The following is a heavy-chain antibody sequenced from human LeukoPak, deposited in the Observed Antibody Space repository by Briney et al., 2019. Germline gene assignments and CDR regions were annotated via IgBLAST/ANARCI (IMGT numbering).Heavy chain of an antibody. Sequence: GGSLRLSCTASGFTFXSXXXNXVXQAPGXXLXWXSGIGAGGTFTYYADSVKGRFTIFRDNSRNTLYLQMNSLRADDTAVYYCAKDLDYTTYGYYFDYWGQGTLVTVSS. V-gene: IGHV3-23*01. J-gene: IGHJ4*02. D-gene: IGHD4-11*01. CDR2: IGAGGTFT. CDR3: AKDLDYTTYGYYFDY. CDR1: GFTFXSXX.